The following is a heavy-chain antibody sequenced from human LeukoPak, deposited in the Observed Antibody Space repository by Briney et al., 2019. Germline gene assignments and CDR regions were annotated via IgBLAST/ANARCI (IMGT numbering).Heavy chain of an antibody. D-gene: IGHD6-19*01. CDR3: AKGQETGRYEYFQH. CDR1: GFTFSSYG. CDR2: ISYVGSHK. V-gene: IGHV3-30*18. J-gene: IGHJ1*01. Sequence: GGSLRLSCAASGFTFSSYGIHCVRQAPGKGLEWVAVISYVGSHKYYADSVKGRFTISRDNSKNTLYLQMNSLRAEDTAVYYCAKGQETGRYEYFQHWGQGTLVTVSS.